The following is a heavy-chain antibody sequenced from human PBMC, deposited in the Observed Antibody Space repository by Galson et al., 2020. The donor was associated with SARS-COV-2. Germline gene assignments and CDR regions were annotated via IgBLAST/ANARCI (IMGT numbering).Heavy chain of an antibody. D-gene: IGHD6-13*01. J-gene: IGHJ5*02. Sequence: ASVKVSCKVSGYTLTELSMHWVRQAPGKGLEWMGSFDPEDGETIYAQKFQGRVTMTEDTSTDTAYMELSSLRSEDTAVYYCATAAAAGTINWFDPWGQGTLVTVSS. V-gene: IGHV1-24*01. CDR2: FDPEDGET. CDR1: GYTLTELS. CDR3: ATAAAAGTINWFDP.